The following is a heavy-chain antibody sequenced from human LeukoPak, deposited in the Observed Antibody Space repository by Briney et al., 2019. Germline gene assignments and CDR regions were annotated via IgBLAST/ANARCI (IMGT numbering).Heavy chain of an antibody. CDR1: GGSISSYY. CDR2: IYYSGST. Sequence: SETLSLTCTVSGGSISSYYWSWIGQPPGKGLEWSGYIYYSGSTNYNPSLKSRVTISVDTSKNQFSLKLSSVTAADTAVYYCARGSGSTEYYFDYWGQGTLVTVSS. CDR3: ARGSGSTEYYFDY. J-gene: IGHJ4*02. V-gene: IGHV4-59*01. D-gene: IGHD1-26*01.